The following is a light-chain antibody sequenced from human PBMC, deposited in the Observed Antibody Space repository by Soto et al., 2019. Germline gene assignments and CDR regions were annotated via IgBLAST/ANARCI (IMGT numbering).Light chain of an antibody. J-gene: IGKJ2*01. V-gene: IGKV3-20*01. CDR3: QHYGGSVPVT. Sequence: IVLTQSPGTLSLSPGERATLSCRASQSVSSNYLAWYQQKPGLAPRLLIYGASSRATGIPDRFSGGGSGTDLTLTISRLEPEDFAVYYCQHYGGSVPVTFGQGTKLEIK. CDR1: QSVSSNY. CDR2: GAS.